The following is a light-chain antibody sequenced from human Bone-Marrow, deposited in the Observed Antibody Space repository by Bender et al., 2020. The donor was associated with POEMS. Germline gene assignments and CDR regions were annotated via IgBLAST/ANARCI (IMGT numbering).Light chain of an antibody. CDR3: CSYANAKMI. V-gene: IGLV2-23*02. Sequence: QSGLTQPASVSGSPGQSIAISCTGTSSEVGNYNLVSWYQQYPGKAPKLVIYEVTKRPSGVSDRFSGSKSGNTASLTISGLQTEDEADYHCCSYANAKMIFGGGTKLTVL. CDR1: SSEVGNYNL. J-gene: IGLJ2*01. CDR2: EVT.